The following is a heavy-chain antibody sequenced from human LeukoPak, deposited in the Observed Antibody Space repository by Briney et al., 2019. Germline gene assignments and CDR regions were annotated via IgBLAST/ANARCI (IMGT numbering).Heavy chain of an antibody. CDR2: ISSSSTYT. Sequence: GGALRLSCAASGFTFSDYYMTWIRQAPVKGLEWGSYISSSSTYTNYADYVKGRFTISRDNSRNSLSLQMNSMRVEDTAVYYCARGPPIWFGERSVSQYGMDVWGQGTTLTVSS. CDR3: ARGPPIWFGERSVSQYGMDV. CDR1: GFTFSDYY. D-gene: IGHD3-10*01. J-gene: IGHJ6*02. V-gene: IGHV3-11*05.